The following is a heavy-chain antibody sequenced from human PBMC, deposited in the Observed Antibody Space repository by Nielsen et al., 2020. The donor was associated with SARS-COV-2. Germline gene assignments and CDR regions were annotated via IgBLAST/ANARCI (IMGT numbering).Heavy chain of an antibody. J-gene: IGHJ6*02. CDR2: INWNGGST. V-gene: IGHV3-20*04. CDR3: AKDIMGGSYYYYYGMDV. D-gene: IGHD1-26*01. Sequence: GGSLRLSCAASGFTFDDYGMSWVRQAPGKGLEWVSGINWNGGSTGYADSVKGRFTISRDNAKNSLYLQMNSLRTEDTALYYCAKDIMGGSYYYYYGMDVWGQGTTVTVSS. CDR1: GFTFDDYG.